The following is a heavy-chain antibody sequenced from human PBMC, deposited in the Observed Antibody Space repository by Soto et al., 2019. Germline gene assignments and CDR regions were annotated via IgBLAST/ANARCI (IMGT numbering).Heavy chain of an antibody. Sequence: ASVKVSCKASGGTFSSYTISWVRQAPGQGLEWMGRIIPILGIANYAQKFQGRVTITADKSTSTAYMELSSLRSEDTAVYYCASDYGSGSNYYYYYMDVWGKGTTVTVSS. CDR1: GGTFSSYT. V-gene: IGHV1-69*02. J-gene: IGHJ6*03. CDR2: IIPILGIA. CDR3: ASDYGSGSNYYYYYMDV. D-gene: IGHD3-10*01.